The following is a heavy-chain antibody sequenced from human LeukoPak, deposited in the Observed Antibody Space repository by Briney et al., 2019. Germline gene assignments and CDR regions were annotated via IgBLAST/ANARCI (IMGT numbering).Heavy chain of an antibody. CDR1: GGSISSGSYY. V-gene: IGHV4-61*02. J-gene: IGHJ6*03. CDR3: ARGASSSSPIGYYYYYMDV. D-gene: IGHD6-6*01. CDR2: MYTSGTT. Sequence: SETLSLTCTVSGGSISSGSYYWSGIRQPAGKGLEWIGRMYTSGTTNDNPSLKSRVTISVDTSKNQFSLKLSSVTAADTAVYYCARGASSSSPIGYYYYYMDVWGKGTTVTVS.